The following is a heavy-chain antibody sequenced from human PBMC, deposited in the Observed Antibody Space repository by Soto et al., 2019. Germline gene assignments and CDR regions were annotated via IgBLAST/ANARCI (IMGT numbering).Heavy chain of an antibody. CDR1: GGSISSYY. V-gene: IGHV4-59*01. J-gene: IGHJ4*02. CDR2: IYYTGST. D-gene: IGHD6-6*01. CDR3: ARPAIDYSSSLSFDY. Sequence: QVQLQESGPGLVKPSETLSLTCTVSGGSISSYYWSWIRQPPGKGLEWIGHIYYTGSTNYNPSLKIRVTISVDMSRNQSSLKQSSLTAADTAVDYCARPAIDYSSSLSFDYWGQGTLVTVSS.